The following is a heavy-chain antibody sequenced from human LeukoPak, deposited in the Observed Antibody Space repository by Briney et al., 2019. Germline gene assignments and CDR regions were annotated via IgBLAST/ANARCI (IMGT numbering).Heavy chain of an antibody. CDR3: ARGIAAAGTGLFN. V-gene: IGHV3-53*01. D-gene: IGHD6-13*01. J-gene: IGHJ4*02. Sequence: PGGSLRLSCTVSGFTVSSNYMTWIRQAPGKGLEWVSVIYSDGTTYNADSVKVRFTISRDNSKNTLYLQINSLRAEDTAVYYCARGIAAAGTGLFNWGQGTLLTVSS. CDR2: IYSDGTT. CDR1: GFTVSSNY.